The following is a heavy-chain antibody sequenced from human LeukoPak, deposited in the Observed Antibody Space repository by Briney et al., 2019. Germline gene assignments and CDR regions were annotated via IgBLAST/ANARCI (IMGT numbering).Heavy chain of an antibody. CDR1: GFTFSSYA. Sequence: GGSLRLPCAASGFTFSSYAMHWVRQAPGKGLEWVAVISYDGSNKYYADSVEGRFTISRDNSKNTLYLQMNSLRAEDTAVYYCARDLYYGDYASTFDYWGQGTLVTVSS. CDR3: ARDLYYGDYASTFDY. CDR2: ISYDGSNK. D-gene: IGHD4-17*01. J-gene: IGHJ4*02. V-gene: IGHV3-30-3*01.